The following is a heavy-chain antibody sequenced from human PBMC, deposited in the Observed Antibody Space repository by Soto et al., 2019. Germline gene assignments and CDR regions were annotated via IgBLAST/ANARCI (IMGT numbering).Heavy chain of an antibody. CDR2: INHSGST. V-gene: IGHV4-34*01. CDR1: GGSFSGYY. Sequence: SETLSLTCAVYGGSFSGYYWSWIRQPPGKGLEWIGEINHSGSTNYNPSLKSRVTISVDTSKNQFSLKLSSVTAADTAVYYCAGGVAAADFYWYFDLWGRGTLVTVSS. J-gene: IGHJ2*01. CDR3: AGGVAAADFYWYFDL. D-gene: IGHD6-13*01.